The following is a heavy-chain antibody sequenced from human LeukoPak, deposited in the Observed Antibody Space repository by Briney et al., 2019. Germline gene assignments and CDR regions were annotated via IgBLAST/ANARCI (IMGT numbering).Heavy chain of an antibody. CDR3: ARIAAAGPYYYYYYYMDV. CDR2: IYYSGST. J-gene: IGHJ6*03. V-gene: IGHV4-59*01. Sequence: PSETLSLTCTVSGGSISSYYWSWIRQPPGKGLEWLGYIYYSGSTNYNPSLKSRVTISVDTSKNQFSLKLSSVTAADTAVYYCARIAAAGPYYYYYYYMDVWGKGTTVTVSS. CDR1: GGSISSYY. D-gene: IGHD6-13*01.